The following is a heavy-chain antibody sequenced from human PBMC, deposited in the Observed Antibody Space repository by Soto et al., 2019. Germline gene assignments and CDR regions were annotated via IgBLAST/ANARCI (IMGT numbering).Heavy chain of an antibody. D-gene: IGHD2-15*01. V-gene: IGHV1-2*02. Sequence: ASVKVSCKASGYTFTGYYMHWVRQAPGQGLEWMGWINPNSGGTNYAQKFQGRVTMTRDTSISTAYMELSRLRSDDTAVYYCARTPGYGFDYYYSMDVWGQGTTVTVSS. CDR3: ARTPGYGFDYYYSMDV. CDR2: INPNSGGT. J-gene: IGHJ6*02. CDR1: GYTFTGYY.